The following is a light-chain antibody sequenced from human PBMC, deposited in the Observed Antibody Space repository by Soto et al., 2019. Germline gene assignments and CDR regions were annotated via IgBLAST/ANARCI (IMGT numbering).Light chain of an antibody. CDR3: HQYGSSALT. Sequence: EIVLTQSPATLSLSPGERATLSCRASQSVSSYLAWYQQKPGQAPRLLIYDASNRATGIPARFSGSGSGTVFTLTISSLEPEDFAVYHCHQYGSSALTFGGGTKVDIK. CDR2: DAS. J-gene: IGKJ4*01. CDR1: QSVSSY. V-gene: IGKV3-11*01.